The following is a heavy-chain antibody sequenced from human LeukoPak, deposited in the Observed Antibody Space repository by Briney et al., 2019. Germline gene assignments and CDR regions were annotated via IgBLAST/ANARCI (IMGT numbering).Heavy chain of an antibody. V-gene: IGHV4-39*01. Sequence: SETLSLTCTVSGGSISSSSYYWGWIRQPPGKGLEWIGSIYYSGSTYYNPPLKSRVTISVDTSKNQFSLKLSSVTAADTAVYYCARLTSLGLSGSYPVGVYYFDYWGQGTLVTVSS. J-gene: IGHJ4*02. CDR2: IYYSGST. D-gene: IGHD1-26*01. CDR1: GGSISSSSYY. CDR3: ARLTSLGLSGSYPVGVYYFDY.